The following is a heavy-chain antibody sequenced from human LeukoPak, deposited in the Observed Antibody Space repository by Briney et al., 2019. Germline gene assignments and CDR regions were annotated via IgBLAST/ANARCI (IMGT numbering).Heavy chain of an antibody. CDR2: INPNSGGT. CDR3: ARDYYDSSGYYFASPSGRTVDY. V-gene: IGHV1-2*02. CDR1: GYTFTGYY. Sequence: ASVKVSCKASGYTFTGYYMHWVRQAPGQGLEWMGWINPNSGGTNYAQKFQGRVTMTRDTSISTAYMEPSRLRSDDTAVYYCARDYYDSSGYYFASPSGRTVDYWGQGALVTVSS. J-gene: IGHJ4*02. D-gene: IGHD3-22*01.